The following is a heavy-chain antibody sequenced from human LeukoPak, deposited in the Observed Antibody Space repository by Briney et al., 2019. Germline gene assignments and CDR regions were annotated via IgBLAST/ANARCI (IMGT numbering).Heavy chain of an antibody. Sequence: SETLSLTCAVSGYSISSGYYWGWIRQPPGKGLEWIGSIYHSGNAYYNPSLKSRVTISVDTSKNQFFLKVTSVTAADAAVYYCARPKYGDAAYFALWGRGALVTVSS. CDR1: GYSISSGYY. D-gene: IGHD4-17*01. CDR2: IYHSGNA. CDR3: ARPKYGDAAYFAL. V-gene: IGHV4-38-2*01. J-gene: IGHJ2*01.